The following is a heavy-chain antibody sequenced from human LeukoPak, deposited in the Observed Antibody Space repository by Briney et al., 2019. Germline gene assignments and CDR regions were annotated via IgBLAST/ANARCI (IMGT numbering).Heavy chain of an antibody. V-gene: IGHV3-21*01. D-gene: IGHD1-26*01. J-gene: IGHJ4*02. Sequence: GGFLRLSCAASGFTFSSYSMNRVRQAPGKGLEWVSSISSSSRYIYYADSVKGRFSISRDNAKNSLYLQMNSLRAEDTAVYYCARGGSSILDYWGQGTLVTVSS. CDR2: ISSSSRYI. CDR3: ARGGSSILDY. CDR1: GFTFSSYS.